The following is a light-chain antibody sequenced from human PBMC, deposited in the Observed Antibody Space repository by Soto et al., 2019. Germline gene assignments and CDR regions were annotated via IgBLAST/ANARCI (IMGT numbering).Light chain of an antibody. CDR1: QSVSNN. V-gene: IGKV3-11*01. Sequence: EIVLTQSPGTLSLSPGEIATLSCRASQSVSNNFLAWYQQKPGQAPRLIIYGASNRATGIPARFSGGGSGTDFTLTISSLEPEDVAVYYCQQRSDWPWTLGQGTKVDIK. CDR2: GAS. CDR3: QQRSDWPWT. J-gene: IGKJ1*01.